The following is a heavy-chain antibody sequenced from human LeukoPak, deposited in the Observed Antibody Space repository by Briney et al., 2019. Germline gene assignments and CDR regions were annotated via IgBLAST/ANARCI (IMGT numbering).Heavy chain of an antibody. Sequence: ASVKVSCKASGYTFTNYGISWVRQAPGQGLEWMGWISAYNGNTNYAQKFQGGVTMTRNTSISTAYMELSSLRSEDTAVYYCARGGEGHYYDSSGYGYDYWGQGTLVTVSS. CDR3: ARGGEGHYYDSSGYGYDY. J-gene: IGHJ4*02. CDR1: GYTFTNYG. D-gene: IGHD3-22*01. CDR2: ISAYNGNT. V-gene: IGHV1-18*01.